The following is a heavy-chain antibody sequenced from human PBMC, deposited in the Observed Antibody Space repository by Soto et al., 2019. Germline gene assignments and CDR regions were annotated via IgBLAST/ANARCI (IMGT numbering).Heavy chain of an antibody. CDR1: GGTFSSYA. CDR3: ARDRGYCSSTSCYTAYYYYGMDG. J-gene: IGHJ6*02. V-gene: IGHV1-69*13. CDR2: IIPIFGTA. D-gene: IGHD2-2*02. Sequence: SVKVSCKASGGTFSSYAISWVRQAPGQGLEWMGGIIPIFGTANYAQKFQGRVTITADESTSTAYMELSSLRSEDTAVYYCARDRGYCSSTSCYTAYYYYGMDGWGQGTTVTVSS.